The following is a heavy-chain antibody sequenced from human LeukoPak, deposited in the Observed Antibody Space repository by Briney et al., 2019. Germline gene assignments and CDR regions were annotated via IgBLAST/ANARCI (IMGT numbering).Heavy chain of an antibody. V-gene: IGHV4-61*01. D-gene: IGHD5-18*01. CDR3: ARDPGGRAMVTV. J-gene: IGHJ4*02. Sequence: KSSETLSLTCTVSGGSVSSGSYYWSWIRQPPGKGLEWIGYIYYSGSTNYNPSLKSRVTISVDTSKNQFSLKLSSVTAADTAVYYCARDPGGRAMVTVWGQGTLVTVSS. CDR1: GGSVSSGSYY. CDR2: IYYSGST.